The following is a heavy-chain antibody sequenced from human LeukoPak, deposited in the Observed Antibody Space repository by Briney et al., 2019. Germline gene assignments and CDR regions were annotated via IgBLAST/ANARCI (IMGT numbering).Heavy chain of an antibody. D-gene: IGHD3-22*01. CDR3: VRGNYDNRGYSNAFDI. CDR1: GASISSSY. CDR2: IYYNGNT. V-gene: IGHV4-59*01. Sequence: SGTLSLTCTVSGASISSSYWSWVRQPPGKRLEWIGFIYYNGNTNSNPSLKSRVTISADTSKNQFSLKLTSVTAADTAVYYCVRGNYDNRGYSNAFDIWSQGAMVTVSS. J-gene: IGHJ3*02.